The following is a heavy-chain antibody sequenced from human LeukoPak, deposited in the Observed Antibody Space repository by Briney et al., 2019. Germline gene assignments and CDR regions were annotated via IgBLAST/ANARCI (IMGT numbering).Heavy chain of an antibody. CDR2: ISSSSSYI. V-gene: IGHV3-21*04. D-gene: IGHD5-12*01. J-gene: IGHJ6*02. CDR3: ARDEYSGYSLSYYGMDV. CDR1: GFTFSSYS. Sequence: GGSLRLSCAASGFTFSSYSMNWVRQAPGKGLEWVSSISSSSSYIYYADSVKGRFTISRDNAKNSLYLQMNSLRAEDTAVYYCARDEYSGYSLSYYGMDVWGQGTTVTVSS.